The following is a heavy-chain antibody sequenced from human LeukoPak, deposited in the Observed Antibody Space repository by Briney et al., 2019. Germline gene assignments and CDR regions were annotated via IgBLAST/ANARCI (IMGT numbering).Heavy chain of an antibody. V-gene: IGHV3-33*06. CDR2: IWYDGSNK. D-gene: IGHD1-26*01. CDR3: AKAYAFVGANYFDY. J-gene: IGHJ4*02. Sequence: PGRSLRLSCAASGFTFSSYGMHWVRQAPGKGLEWMAVIWYDGSNKYCADSVKGRFTISRDNSKNTLYLQMNNLRAEDAAIYYCAKAYAFVGANYFDYWGQGTLVTVSS. CDR1: GFTFSSYG.